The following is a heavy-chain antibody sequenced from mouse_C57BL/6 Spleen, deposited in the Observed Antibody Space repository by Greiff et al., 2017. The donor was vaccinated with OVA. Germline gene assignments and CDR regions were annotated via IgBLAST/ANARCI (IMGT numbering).Heavy chain of an antibody. Sequence: VQLQQSGPELVKPGASVKISCKASGYSFTGYYMNWVKQSPEKSLEWIGEINPSTGGTTYNQKFKAKATLTVDKSSSTAYMQLKSLTSEDSAVYYCARVWDWFAYWGQGTLVTVSA. CDR3: ARVWDWFAY. CDR2: INPSTGGT. CDR1: GYSFTGYY. J-gene: IGHJ3*01. V-gene: IGHV1-42*01. D-gene: IGHD4-1*01.